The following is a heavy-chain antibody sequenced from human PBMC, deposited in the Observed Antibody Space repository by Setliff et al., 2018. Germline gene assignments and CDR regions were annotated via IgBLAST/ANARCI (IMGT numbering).Heavy chain of an antibody. V-gene: IGHV4-34*01. J-gene: IGHJ4*02. CDR1: GGSFSGYY. CDR2: INHTGST. D-gene: IGHD3-22*01. Sequence: LSLTCAVYGGSFSGYYWSWIRQPPGKGLEWIGEINHTGSTNYSPSLKSRVTISVDTSKNQFSLKLTSVTAADTAVYYCAREYYYARSRNFDYWGQGTLVTV. CDR3: AREYYYARSRNFDY.